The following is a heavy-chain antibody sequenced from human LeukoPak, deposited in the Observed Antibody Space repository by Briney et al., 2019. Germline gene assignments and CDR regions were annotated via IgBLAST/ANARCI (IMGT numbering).Heavy chain of an antibody. Sequence: PGGSLRLSCAASGFTFSSYAMSWVRQAPGKGLEWVSAISGSGGSTYYADSVKGRFTISRDNSKNTLYLQMNSLRAEDTAVYYCAKVTHRLTYCSSTSCSYYFDYWGQGTLVTVSS. CDR3: AKVTHRLTYCSSTSCSYYFDY. CDR2: ISGSGGST. V-gene: IGHV3-23*01. CDR1: GFTFSSYA. D-gene: IGHD2-2*01. J-gene: IGHJ4*02.